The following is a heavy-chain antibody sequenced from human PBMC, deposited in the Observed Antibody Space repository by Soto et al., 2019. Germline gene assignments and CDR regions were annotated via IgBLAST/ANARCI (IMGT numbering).Heavy chain of an antibody. CDR3: AKDRSDYIWGSYRLGYFDY. D-gene: IGHD3-16*02. CDR2: ISGSGGST. Sequence: GGSLRLSCAASGFTFSSYAMSWVRQAPGKGLEWVSAISGSGGSTYYADSVKGRFTISRDNSKNTLYLQMNSLSAEDTAVYYCAKDRSDYIWGSYRLGYFDYWGQGTLVTVSS. CDR1: GFTFSSYA. V-gene: IGHV3-23*01. J-gene: IGHJ4*02.